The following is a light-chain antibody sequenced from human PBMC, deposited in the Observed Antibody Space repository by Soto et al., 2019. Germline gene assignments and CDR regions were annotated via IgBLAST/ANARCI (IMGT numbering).Light chain of an antibody. Sequence: DIVFTQSPGTMYLSPGESPTLSCRASQSVRSSYLVWYQQRAGQAPRVLIYGASSRATGIPDRFSGSGSGTDFTLTINRLEPEDFALYFCQQYGSSPLTFGQGTRLEI. CDR3: QQYGSSPLT. CDR1: QSVRSSY. J-gene: IGKJ5*01. CDR2: GAS. V-gene: IGKV3-20*01.